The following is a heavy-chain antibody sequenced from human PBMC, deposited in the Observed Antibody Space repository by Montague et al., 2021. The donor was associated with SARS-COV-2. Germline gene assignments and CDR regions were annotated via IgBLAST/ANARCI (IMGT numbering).Heavy chain of an antibody. V-gene: IGHV4-59*01. CDR2: IYYSGST. CDR1: GGSISSNF. J-gene: IGHJ4*02. Sequence: SETLSLTCTVSGGSISSNFWSWIRQPPGKGLEWIGYIYYSGSTNYNPSLKSRVTMSVDTSKKQFSLQLSSVTAADTAVYYCARTRGYDPLFDFWGQGTLVTVSS. D-gene: IGHD5-12*01. CDR3: ARTRGYDPLFDF.